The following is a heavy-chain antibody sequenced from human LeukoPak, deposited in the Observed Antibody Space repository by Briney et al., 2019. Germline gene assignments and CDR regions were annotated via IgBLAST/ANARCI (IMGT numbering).Heavy chain of an antibody. CDR1: GFTVSINY. CDR2: IYSGGST. Sequence: GGSLRLSCAASGFTVSINYMSWVRQAPGKGLEWVSVIYSGGSTYYADSVKGRFTISRDNSKNTLYLQMNSLRAEDTAVYYCARGGDFWSGYYFDYWGQGTLVTVSS. CDR3: ARGGDFWSGYYFDY. J-gene: IGHJ4*02. V-gene: IGHV3-53*01. D-gene: IGHD3-3*01.